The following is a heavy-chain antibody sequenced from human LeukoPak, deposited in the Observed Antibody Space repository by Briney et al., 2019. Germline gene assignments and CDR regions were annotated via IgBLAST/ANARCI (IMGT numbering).Heavy chain of an antibody. D-gene: IGHD3-22*01. CDR3: AKGYRNYYDSSGYLGSFDY. CDR2: MNPNSGNT. CDR1: GYTFTSYG. V-gene: IGHV1-8*01. J-gene: IGHJ4*02. Sequence: ASVKVSCKASGYTFTSYGINWVRQATGQGLEWMGWMNPNSGNTGYAQKFQGRVTMTRNTSISTAYMELSSLRSEDTAVYYCAKGYRNYYDSSGYLGSFDYWGQGTLVTVSS.